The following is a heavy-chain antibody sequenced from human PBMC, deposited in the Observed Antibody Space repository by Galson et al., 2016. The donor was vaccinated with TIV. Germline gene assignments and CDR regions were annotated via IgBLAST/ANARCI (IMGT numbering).Heavy chain of an antibody. CDR2: IYESGTT. J-gene: IGHJ6*02. Sequence: PETLSLTCDVSGGSISSSNWWSWVRQPPGKGLEWTGEIYESGTTYHNPSLKSRVTISVVRSKNQFSLKLSSVTAADTAVYYCARASVLRFFDRVGMDVWGQGTTVTVSS. CDR3: ARASVLRFFDRVGMDV. V-gene: IGHV4-4*03. D-gene: IGHD3-3*01. CDR1: GGSISSSNW.